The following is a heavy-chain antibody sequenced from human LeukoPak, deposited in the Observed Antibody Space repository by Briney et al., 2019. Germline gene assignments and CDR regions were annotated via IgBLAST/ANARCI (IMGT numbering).Heavy chain of an antibody. CDR1: GLTFRNYA. CDR2: IWYDGTEK. J-gene: IGHJ5*02. V-gene: IGHV3-33*01. Sequence: GGSLRLSCPASGLTFRNYAMHWVRQAPGGGLEWVAVIWYDGTEKYYSASVIGRFTISRYSSENTLYLQMNGLRTEDTGVYYCARVNGPNSGYYYTLDLWGQGTPVTVSS. D-gene: IGHD3-22*01. CDR3: ARVNGPNSGYYYTLDL.